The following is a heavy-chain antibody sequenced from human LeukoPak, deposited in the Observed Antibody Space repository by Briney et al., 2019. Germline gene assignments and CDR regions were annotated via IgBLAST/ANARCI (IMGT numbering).Heavy chain of an antibody. CDR3: TRSVVVVAGNQGSYYFDY. CDR1: GFTFSSYA. V-gene: IGHV3-49*04. CDR2: IRSKAYGGTT. D-gene: IGHD2-15*01. Sequence: GGSLRLSCAASGFTFSSYAMSWVRQAPGKGLEWVGFIRSKAYGGTTEYAASVKGRFTISRDDSKSIAYLQMNSLKTEDTAVYYCTRSVVVVAGNQGSYYFDYWGQGTLVTVSS. J-gene: IGHJ4*02.